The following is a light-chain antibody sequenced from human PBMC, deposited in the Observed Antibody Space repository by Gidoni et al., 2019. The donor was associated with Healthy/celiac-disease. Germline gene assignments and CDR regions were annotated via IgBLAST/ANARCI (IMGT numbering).Light chain of an antibody. CDR2: KAS. V-gene: IGKV1-5*03. CDR1: QSISSW. CDR3: QQYKSYPLT. Sequence: DIQMTQSPSTLSASVGDRVTITCRASQSISSWLAWYQQTPGKAPKLLIYKASSLESGFPSRFSGSGSGTEFTLTISSLQPDDFAAYYCQQYKSYPLTFGGGTKVETK. J-gene: IGKJ4*01.